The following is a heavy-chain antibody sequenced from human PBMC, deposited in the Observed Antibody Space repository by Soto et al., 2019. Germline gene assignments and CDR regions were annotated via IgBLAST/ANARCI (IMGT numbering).Heavy chain of an antibody. CDR2: ISGSGGST. CDR1: GFTFSSYA. V-gene: IGHV3-23*01. D-gene: IGHD3-9*01. Sequence: EVQLLESGGGLVQPGGSLRLSCAASGFTFSSYAMSWVRQAPGKGLEWVSAISGSGGSTYYADSVKGRFTISRDNSKNTLYLQMNSLRAEDTAVYYCARALPYYDILTGYYWGPFDIWGQATMVTVSS. CDR3: ARALPYYDILTGYYWGPFDI. J-gene: IGHJ3*02.